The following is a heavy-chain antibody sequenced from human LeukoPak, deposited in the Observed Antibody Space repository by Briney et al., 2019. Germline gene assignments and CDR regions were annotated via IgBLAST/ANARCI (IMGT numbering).Heavy chain of an antibody. Sequence: SETLSLTCVVSDGSISSSNWWSWVRQPPGKGLEWIGEIYHSGSTNYNPSLKSRVTISVDKSKNQFSLKLYSVTAADTAVYYCATLAVRAAAGVDYWGQGTLVTVSS. J-gene: IGHJ4*02. D-gene: IGHD6-13*01. CDR3: ATLAVRAAAGVDY. V-gene: IGHV4-4*02. CDR1: DGSISSSNW. CDR2: IYHSGST.